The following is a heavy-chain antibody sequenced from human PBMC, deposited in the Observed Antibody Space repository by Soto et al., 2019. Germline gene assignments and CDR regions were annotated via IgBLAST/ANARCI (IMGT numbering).Heavy chain of an antibody. CDR1: GYIFTSYS. J-gene: IGHJ6*02. CDR3: ARDVVSTSSTYYGLDV. CDR2: INAGNANT. V-gene: IGHV1-3*01. D-gene: IGHD6-6*01. Sequence: QVPLVQFGAEVKKSGASVKLSCKASGYIFTSYSIHWVRQAPGQRLEWMGWINAGNANTKYSQKFQGRVTITRDTSASTAYMELSSLRSEDTAVYYCARDVVSTSSTYYGLDVWGQGTTVTVSS.